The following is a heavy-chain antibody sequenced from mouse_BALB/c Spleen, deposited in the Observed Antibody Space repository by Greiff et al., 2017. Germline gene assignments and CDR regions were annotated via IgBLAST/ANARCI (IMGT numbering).Heavy chain of an antibody. V-gene: IGHV2-2*02. CDR3: ARNYNYVNYFLGFAY. J-gene: IGHJ3*01. Sequence: VQRVESGPGLVQPSQSLSITCTVSGFSLTSYGVHWVRQSPGKGLEWLGVIWSGGSTDYNAAFISRLSISKDNSKSQVFFKMNSLQANDTAIYYCARNYNYVNYFLGFAYWGQGTLVTVSA. D-gene: IGHD2-1*01. CDR2: IWSGGST. CDR1: GFSLTSYG.